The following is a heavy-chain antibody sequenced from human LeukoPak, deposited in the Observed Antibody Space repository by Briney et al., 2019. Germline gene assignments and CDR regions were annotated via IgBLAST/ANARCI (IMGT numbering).Heavy chain of an antibody. CDR2: ISSSSSYI. V-gene: IGHV3-21*01. CDR3: ARESGYCSGGSCYGIDY. D-gene: IGHD2-15*01. Sequence: PGGSLRLSCAASGFTFSSYSMNWVRQAPGKGREWVSSISSSSSYIYYADSVKGRFTISRDNAKNSLYLQMNSLRAEDTAVYYCARESGYCSGGSCYGIDYWGQGTLVTVSS. CDR1: GFTFSSYS. J-gene: IGHJ4*02.